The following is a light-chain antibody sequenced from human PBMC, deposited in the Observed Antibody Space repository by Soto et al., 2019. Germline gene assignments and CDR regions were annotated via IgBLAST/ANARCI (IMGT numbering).Light chain of an antibody. CDR2: LNSDGSH. V-gene: IGLV4-69*01. CDR1: SGHSSYG. Sequence: QSVLTQSPSASASLGASVTLTCTLSSGHSSYGIAWHQQQPEKGPRYLMKLNSDGSHSKGDGIPDRYSGSSSGAERYLTISSLQSEDEGDYYCQSWGTGMVFGGGTKLTVL. CDR3: QSWGTGMV. J-gene: IGLJ3*02.